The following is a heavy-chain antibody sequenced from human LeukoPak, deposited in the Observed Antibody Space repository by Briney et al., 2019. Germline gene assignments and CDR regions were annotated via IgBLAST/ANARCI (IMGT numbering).Heavy chain of an antibody. CDR3: ARALGRSLFDY. CDR1: GFTFDDYG. CDR2: INWNGGST. D-gene: IGHD7-27*01. J-gene: IGHJ4*02. V-gene: IGHV3-20*04. Sequence: GGSLRLSCAASGFTFDDYGMSWVRQAPGKGLEWVSGINWNGGSTGYADSAKGRFTISRDNAKNSLYLQMNSLRAEDTALYYCARALGRSLFDYWGQGTLVTVSS.